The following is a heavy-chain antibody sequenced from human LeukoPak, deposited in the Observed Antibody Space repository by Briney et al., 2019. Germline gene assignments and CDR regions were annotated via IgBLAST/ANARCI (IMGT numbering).Heavy chain of an antibody. J-gene: IGHJ5*02. Sequence: KSSETLSLTCAVYGGSFSGYYWSWIRQPPGKGLEWIGEINHSGSTNYNPSLKRRVTISVDTSKNQFSLKLSSVTAVDTAVYYCARGGGGDSSISTSQNWFDPWGQGTLVTVSS. CDR1: GGSFSGYY. CDR2: INHSGST. D-gene: IGHD6-13*01. V-gene: IGHV4-34*01. CDR3: ARGGGGDSSISTSQNWFDP.